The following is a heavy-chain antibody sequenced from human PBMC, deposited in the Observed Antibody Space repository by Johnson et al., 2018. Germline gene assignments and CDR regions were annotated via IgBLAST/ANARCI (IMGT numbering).Heavy chain of an antibody. J-gene: IGHJ3*02. D-gene: IGHD2-2*01. CDR3: ATYCSSTSCYQGAFDI. Sequence: QVQLVQSGGGVVQPGRSLRLSCAASGFTFSSYGMHWVRQAPGKGLEWVAVISYDGSNKYYADSVTGRFTISRDNSKNTPYLQMNSLRAEDTAGYYCATYCSSTSCYQGAFDIWGQGTMVTVSS. V-gene: IGHV3-30*03. CDR1: GFTFSSYG. CDR2: ISYDGSNK.